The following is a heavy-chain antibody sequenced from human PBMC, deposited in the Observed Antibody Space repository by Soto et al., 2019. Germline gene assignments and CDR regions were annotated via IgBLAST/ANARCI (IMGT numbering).Heavy chain of an antibody. CDR1: GFTFSSYG. D-gene: IGHD4-17*01. Sequence: VQLVESGGGVVQPGRSLRLSCAASGFTFSSYGMHWVRQAPGKGLEWVAVISYDGSNKYYADSVKGRFTISRDNSKNTLYLQMNSLRAEDTAVYYCAKDWGYGDYLLFDYWGQGTLVTVSS. V-gene: IGHV3-30*18. CDR2: ISYDGSNK. CDR3: AKDWGYGDYLLFDY. J-gene: IGHJ4*02.